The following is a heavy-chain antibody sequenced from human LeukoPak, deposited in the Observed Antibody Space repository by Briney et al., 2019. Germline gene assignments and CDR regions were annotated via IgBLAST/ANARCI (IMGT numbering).Heavy chain of an antibody. CDR2: ISSSSSYI. CDR1: GFTFSSYS. J-gene: IGHJ4*02. D-gene: IGHD5-18*01. CDR3: AKQLWGLYFDY. V-gene: IGHV3-21*04. Sequence: PGGSLRLSCAVSGFTFSSYSMNWVRQAPGKGLEWVSSISSSSSYIYYADSVKGRFTISRDNSKNTLYLQMNSLRAEDTAVYYCAKQLWGLYFDYWGQGTLVTVSS.